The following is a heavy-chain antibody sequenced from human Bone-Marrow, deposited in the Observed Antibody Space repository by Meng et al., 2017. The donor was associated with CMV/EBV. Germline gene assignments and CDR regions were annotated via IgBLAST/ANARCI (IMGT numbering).Heavy chain of an antibody. CDR1: GGSISSSSYY. CDR2: IYYSGST. D-gene: IGHD1-1*01. CDR3: ARVGPEWVKPVTNWFDP. V-gene: IGHV4-39*07. Sequence: SETLSLTCTVSGGSISSSSYYWGWIRQPPGKGLEWIGSIYYSGSTYYNPSLKSRVTISVDTSKNQFSLNVTSVTGADTAVYYCARVGPEWVKPVTNWFDPWGQGIRVTVSS. J-gene: IGHJ5*02.